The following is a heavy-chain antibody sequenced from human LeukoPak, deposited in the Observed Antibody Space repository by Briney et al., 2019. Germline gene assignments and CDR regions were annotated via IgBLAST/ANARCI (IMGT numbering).Heavy chain of an antibody. CDR3: TRGGELMNF. CDR2: VHYSGTA. CDR1: DGSITNYD. J-gene: IGHJ4*02. V-gene: IGHV4-59*08. D-gene: IGHD1-26*01. Sequence: SETLSLTCTVSDGSITNYDWSWVRQPPGKGLEFIGHVHYSGTADYNPSLKSRVTISIDASKNQFSLRLSSVTAADTAVYYCTRGGELMNFWGQGTLVTVSS.